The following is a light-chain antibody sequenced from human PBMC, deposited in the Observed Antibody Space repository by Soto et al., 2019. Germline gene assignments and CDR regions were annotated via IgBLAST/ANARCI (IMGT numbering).Light chain of an antibody. CDR3: QQYYSTPRT. J-gene: IGKJ2*01. V-gene: IGKV4-1*01. Sequence: DIVMTQSPDSLAVSLGERATINCKSSQSVLYSSNNKNYLAWYQQKPGQPPKLLIYWASTRESGVPDRFSGSGSGIDFTLTISSQQAEDVAVYYCQQYYSTPRTFGQGTKLEIK. CDR1: QSVLYSSNNKNY. CDR2: WAS.